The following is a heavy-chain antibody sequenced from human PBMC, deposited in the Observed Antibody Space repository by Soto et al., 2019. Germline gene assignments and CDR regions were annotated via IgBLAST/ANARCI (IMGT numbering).Heavy chain of an antibody. CDR1: GFTFSSYA. D-gene: IGHD2-8*01. CDR2: ISYDGSNK. CDR3: ARDIVLMVYSRPVYYYYGMDV. V-gene: IGHV3-30-3*01. J-gene: IGHJ6*02. Sequence: QVQLVESGGGVVQPGRSLRLSCAASGFTFSSYAMHWVRQAPGKGLEWVAVISYDGSNKYYADYVKGRFTISRDNSKNTLYLQMTSLRAEDPAVYYCARDIVLMVYSRPVYYYYGMDVWGQGTTVTVSS.